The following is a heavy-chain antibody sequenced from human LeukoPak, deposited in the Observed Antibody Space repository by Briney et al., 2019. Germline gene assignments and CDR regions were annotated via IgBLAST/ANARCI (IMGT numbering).Heavy chain of an antibody. D-gene: IGHD7-27*01. CDR1: GFTFDDYA. J-gene: IGHJ6*02. V-gene: IGHV3-9*01. Sequence: GGSLRLSCAASGFTFDDYAMHWVRQAPGKGLEWVSGISWNSGSIGYADSVKGRFTISRDNAKNSLYLQMNSLRAEDTALYYCAKDIHWDYGMDVWGQGTTVTVSS. CDR2: ISWNSGSI. CDR3: AKDIHWDYGMDV.